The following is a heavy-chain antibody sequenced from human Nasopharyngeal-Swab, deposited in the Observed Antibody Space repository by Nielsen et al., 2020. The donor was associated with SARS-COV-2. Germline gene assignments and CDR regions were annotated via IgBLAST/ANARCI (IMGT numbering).Heavy chain of an antibody. CDR3: ARGGYLGYCTGGVCWENGMDV. CDR2: ISAYNGNT. CDR1: GYTFTSYG. J-gene: IGHJ6*02. Sequence: ASVKVSCKASGYTFTSYGISWVRQAPGQGLEWMGWISAYNGNTNYAQKLQGRATMTTDTSTSTAYMELRSLRSDDTAVYYCARGGYLGYCTGGVCWENGMDVWGQGTTVTVSS. D-gene: IGHD2-8*02. V-gene: IGHV1-18*01.